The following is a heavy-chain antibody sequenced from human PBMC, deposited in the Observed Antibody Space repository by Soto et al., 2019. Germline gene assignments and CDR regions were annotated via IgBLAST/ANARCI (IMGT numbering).Heavy chain of an antibody. J-gene: IGHJ4*02. CDR2: INPSGGST. D-gene: IGHD1-1*01. Sequence: QVQLVQSGAEVKKPGASVKVSCKASGYTFTSYYMHWVRQAPGQGLEWMGIINPSGGSTSYAQKFQGRVTMTMDTSTSTVYMELSSLRSEDTAVYYGAASTWNRPDLDCWGQGTLVAVSS. CDR1: GYTFTSYY. V-gene: IGHV1-46*01. CDR3: AASTWNRPDLDC.